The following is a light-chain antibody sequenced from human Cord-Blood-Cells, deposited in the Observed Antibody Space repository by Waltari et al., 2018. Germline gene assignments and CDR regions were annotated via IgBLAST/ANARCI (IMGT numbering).Light chain of an antibody. CDR1: SPNIGRNT. CDR2: SNN. J-gene: IGLJ3*02. V-gene: IGLV1-44*01. CDR3: AAWDDSLNGWV. Sequence: QSVLTQPPSASGTPGERVTIPCYGSSPNIGRNTVNWYQQLPGTAPKLLIYSNNQRPSGVPDRFSGSKSGTSASLAISGLQSEDEADYYCAAWDDSLNGWVFGGGTKLTVL.